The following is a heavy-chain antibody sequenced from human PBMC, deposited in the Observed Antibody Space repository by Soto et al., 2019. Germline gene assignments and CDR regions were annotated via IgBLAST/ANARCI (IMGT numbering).Heavy chain of an antibody. CDR3: ARHHVRGRTIAGAAEF. V-gene: IGHV4-34*01. J-gene: IGHJ4*02. CDR1: GGSLSGYY. D-gene: IGHD1-26*01. CDR2: INYSGNN. Sequence: QVQLQQWGAGLLKPSETLSLTCAVSGGSLSGYYWSWIRQPPGKALEWIGEINYSGNNNYNPSLNSRVTISVDKSKNHLFLNLTSVTAADTAMYYCARHHVRGRTIAGAAEFWDQGTLVTVSS.